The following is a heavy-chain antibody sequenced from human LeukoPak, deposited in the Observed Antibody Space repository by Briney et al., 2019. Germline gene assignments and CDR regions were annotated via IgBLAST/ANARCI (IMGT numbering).Heavy chain of an antibody. CDR1: GFTFSSYG. V-gene: IGHV3-30*18. CDR3: AKAFEDFDY. J-gene: IGHJ4*02. CDR2: ISYDGSNK. Sequence: PGRSLRLSCAASGFTFSSYGMHWVRQAPGKGLEWVAVISYDGSNKYYADSVKGRFTISRDNSKNTLYLQMNSLRAEDTAVYYCAKAFEDFDYWGQGTLVTVSS.